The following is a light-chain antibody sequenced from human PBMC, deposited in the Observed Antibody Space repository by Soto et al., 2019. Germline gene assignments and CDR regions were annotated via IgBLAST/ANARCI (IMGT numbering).Light chain of an antibody. CDR2: DNN. CDR1: RSNIGSNA. CDR3: AVWDDSQNGFFA. Sequence: LTQPPSASGAPGQRVTISSSGSRSNIGSNAVSWYQQLPGKAPKLLIYDNNQRPSGVPDRFSASKSGTSASLAISGLQSEDEADYYCAVWDDSQNGFFAFGTGTKLTVL. V-gene: IGLV1-44*01. J-gene: IGLJ1*01.